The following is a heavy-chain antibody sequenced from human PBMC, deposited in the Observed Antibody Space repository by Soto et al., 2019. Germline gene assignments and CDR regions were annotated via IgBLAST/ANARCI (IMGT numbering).Heavy chain of an antibody. V-gene: IGHV1-69*12. J-gene: IGHJ5*02. CDR3: AREGGDGYNYRGFDA. Sequence: QVQLVQSGAEVKKPGSSVKVSCKASGGTFSSYGISWVRQAPGQGLEWMGGIITMFGTANYAQKFQGRVTITAEESTSTAYMELSSLRSADTAVYYCAREGGDGYNYRGFDAWGQGTLVTVSS. D-gene: IGHD5-12*01. CDR2: IITMFGTA. CDR1: GGTFSSYG.